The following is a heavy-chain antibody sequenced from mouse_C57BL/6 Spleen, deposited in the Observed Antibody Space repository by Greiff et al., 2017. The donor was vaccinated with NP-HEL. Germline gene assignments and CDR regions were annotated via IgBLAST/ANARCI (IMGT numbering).Heavy chain of an antibody. Sequence: QVQLKQPGAELVMPGASVKLSCKASGYTFTSYWMHWVKQRPGQGLEWIGEIDPSDSYTNYNQKFKGKSTLTVDKSSSTAYMQLSSLTSEDSAVYYCATYSNYVAYWGQGTLVTVSA. J-gene: IGHJ3*01. CDR3: ATYSNYVAY. D-gene: IGHD2-5*01. V-gene: IGHV1-69*01. CDR2: IDPSDSYT. CDR1: GYTFTSYW.